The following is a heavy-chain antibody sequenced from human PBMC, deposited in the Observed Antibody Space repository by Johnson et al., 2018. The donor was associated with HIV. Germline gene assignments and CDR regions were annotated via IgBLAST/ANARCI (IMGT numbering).Heavy chain of an antibody. J-gene: IGHJ3*02. CDR1: NAW. D-gene: IGHD6-19*01. CDR3: VRDQGSGWPTNAFDI. Sequence: NAWMGWVRQAPGKGLDWLGRIKSKTDGGTTDYAAPVKGRFTISRDNSKNTLYLQMNSLRGEDTADYYCVRDQGSGWPTNAFDIWGQGTMVTVSS. CDR2: IKSKTDGGTT. V-gene: IGHV3-15*01.